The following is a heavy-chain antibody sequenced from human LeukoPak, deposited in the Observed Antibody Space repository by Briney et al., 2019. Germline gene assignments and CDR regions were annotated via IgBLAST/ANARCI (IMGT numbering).Heavy chain of an antibody. D-gene: IGHD4-17*01. CDR3: ARDVHDYGDYGYYYYYMDV. J-gene: IGHJ6*03. V-gene: IGHV4-34*01. Sequence: SETLSLTCAVYGGSFSGYYWSWIRQPPGEGLEWIGEINHSGSTNYNPSLKSRVTIPVDTSKNQFSLKLSSVTAADTAVYYCARDVHDYGDYGYYYYYMDVWGKGTTVTISS. CDR2: INHSGST. CDR1: GGSFSGYY.